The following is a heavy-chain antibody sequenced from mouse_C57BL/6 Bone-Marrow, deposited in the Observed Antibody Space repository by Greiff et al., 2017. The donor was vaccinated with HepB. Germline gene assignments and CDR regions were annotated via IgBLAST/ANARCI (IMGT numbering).Heavy chain of an antibody. Sequence: EVQVVESGGGLVKPGGSLKLSCAASGFTFSSYAMSWVRQTPEKRLEWVATISDGGSYTYYPDNVKGRFTIARDNAKNNLYLQMSHLKSEDTAMYYCAREPYYGRCFDVWGTGTTVTVSS. CDR3: AREPYYGRCFDV. CDR1: GFTFSSYA. J-gene: IGHJ1*03. CDR2: ISDGGSYT. V-gene: IGHV5-4*01. D-gene: IGHD1-1*01.